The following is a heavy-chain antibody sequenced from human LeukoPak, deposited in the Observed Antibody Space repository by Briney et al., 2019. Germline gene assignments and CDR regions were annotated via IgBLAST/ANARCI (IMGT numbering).Heavy chain of an antibody. CDR1: GGSISSYY. J-gene: IGHJ3*02. CDR2: IYYSGST. CDR3: ASTYQPLLGAFDI. V-gene: IGHV4-59*01. D-gene: IGHD2-2*01. Sequence: PSETLSLTCTVSGGSISSYYWSWIRQPPGKGLEWIGYIYYSGSTNYNPSLKSRVTISVDTSKNQFSLKLSSVTAADTAVYYCASTYQPLLGAFDIWAKGQWSPSLQ.